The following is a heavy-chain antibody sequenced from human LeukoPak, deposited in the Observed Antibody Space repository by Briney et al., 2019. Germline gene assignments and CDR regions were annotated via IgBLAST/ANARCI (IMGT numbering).Heavy chain of an antibody. V-gene: IGHV4-39*01. D-gene: IGHD1-14*01. CDR1: GDSIINTNYY. CDR2: ISYSGNT. CDR3: ARLPEFHTGHSYYYMDV. J-gene: IGHJ6*03. Sequence: SETLSLTCTVSGDSIINTNYYWGWIRQPPGEGLEWFGSISYSGNTYYNPSLKTRITISVDTSKNQFSLKLRSVTAADTAIYYCARLPEFHTGHSYYYMDVWSKGTTVTISS.